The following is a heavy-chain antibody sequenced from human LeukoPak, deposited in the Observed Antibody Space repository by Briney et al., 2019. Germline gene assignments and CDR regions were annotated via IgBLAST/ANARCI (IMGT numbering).Heavy chain of an antibody. J-gene: IGHJ4*02. Sequence: GGSLRLSCAASGFTFSSYAMSWVRQAPGKGLEWVSAISGSGGSTYYADSVKGQFTISRDNSKNTLYLQMNSLRAEDTAVYYCAKVNGDYVDHPDYWGQGTLVTVSS. D-gene: IGHD4-17*01. CDR3: AKVNGDYVDHPDY. CDR2: ISGSGGST. V-gene: IGHV3-23*01. CDR1: GFTFSSYA.